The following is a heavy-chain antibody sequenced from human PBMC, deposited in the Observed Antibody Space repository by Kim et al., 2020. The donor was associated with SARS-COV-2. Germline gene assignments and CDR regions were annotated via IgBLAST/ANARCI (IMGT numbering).Heavy chain of an antibody. CDR2: ISSSSSTI. CDR1: GFTFSSYS. V-gene: IGHV3-48*02. CDR3: ARDQGSSGGGYFFDY. D-gene: IGHD6-6*01. Sequence: GGSLRLSCAASGFTFSSYSMNWVRQAPGKGLEWVSYISSSSSTIYYADSVKGRFTISRDNAENSLYLQMNSLRDEDTAVYYCARDQGSSGGGYFFDYWGQGTLVTVSS. J-gene: IGHJ4*02.